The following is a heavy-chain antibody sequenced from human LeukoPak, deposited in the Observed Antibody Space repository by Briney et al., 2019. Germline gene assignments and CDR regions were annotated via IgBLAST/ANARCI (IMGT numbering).Heavy chain of an antibody. D-gene: IGHD5-18*01. Sequence: ASVKVSCKASGYTFTNYYMLGVRQAPGQGLEWMGIINPSGGSTSYAQKFQGRVTMTRDTSTSTVYMELSSLRSEDTALYYCARRDTVMVTIDYWGQGTLVTVSS. CDR2: INPSGGST. CDR1: GYTFTNYY. J-gene: IGHJ4*02. V-gene: IGHV1-46*01. CDR3: ARRDTVMVTIDY.